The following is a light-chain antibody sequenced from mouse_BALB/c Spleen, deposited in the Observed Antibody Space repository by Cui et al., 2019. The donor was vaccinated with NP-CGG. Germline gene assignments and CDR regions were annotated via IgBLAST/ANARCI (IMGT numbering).Light chain of an antibody. CDR2: GTN. J-gene: IGLJ1*01. V-gene: IGLV1*01. CDR3: ALWYSNHWV. Sequence: FVTPHSALTTSPGETVTLTCRSSTGAVTTSNYANWVQEKPDHLFTGLIGGTNNRAPGVPARFSGSLIGDKTALTITGAQTEDEAIYFCALWYSNHWVFGGGTKLTVL. CDR1: TGAVTTSNY.